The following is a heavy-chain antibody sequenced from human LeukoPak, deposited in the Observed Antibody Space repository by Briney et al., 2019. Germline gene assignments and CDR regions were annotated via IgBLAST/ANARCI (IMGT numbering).Heavy chain of an antibody. J-gene: IGHJ3*02. Sequence: SQTLSLTCSVSGGAISSGSYYWGWIRQSPGKGLEWIGSIYYSGSTYYNPSLKSRVTISVDTSKNQFSLKLSSVTAADMAVYYCARPRLIAAAGTGYYDAFDIWGQGTMVTVSS. CDR1: GGAISSGSYY. D-gene: IGHD6-13*01. V-gene: IGHV4-39*01. CDR2: IYYSGST. CDR3: ARPRLIAAAGTGYYDAFDI.